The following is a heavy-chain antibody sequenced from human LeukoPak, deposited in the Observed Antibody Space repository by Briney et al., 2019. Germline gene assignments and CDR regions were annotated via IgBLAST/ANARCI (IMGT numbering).Heavy chain of an antibody. Sequence: SETLSLTCTVSGESISGFYWTWIRQPPGKGLEWIGYIYYSGSTNYNPSLKGRVTISVDTSKNQFSLKLSSVTAADTAVYYCARGVVIAPQTFDYWGQGTLVTVSS. CDR3: ARGVVIAPQTFDY. V-gene: IGHV4-59*01. D-gene: IGHD2-21*01. CDR2: IYYSGST. CDR1: GESISGFY. J-gene: IGHJ4*02.